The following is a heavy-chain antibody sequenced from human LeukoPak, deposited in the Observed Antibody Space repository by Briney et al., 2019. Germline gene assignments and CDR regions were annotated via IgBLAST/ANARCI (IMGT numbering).Heavy chain of an antibody. V-gene: IGHV3-23*01. CDR3: AKDGGSGYDLDY. Sequence: GGSLRLSCEVSGFDFSTYSMNWVRQAPGKGLEWVSSISGSSTYKFYADSVKGRFTISRDNSKNTLYLQMNSLRAEDTAVYYCAKDGGSGYDLDYWGQGTLVTVSS. CDR1: GFDFSTYS. CDR2: ISGSSTYK. J-gene: IGHJ4*02. D-gene: IGHD5-12*01.